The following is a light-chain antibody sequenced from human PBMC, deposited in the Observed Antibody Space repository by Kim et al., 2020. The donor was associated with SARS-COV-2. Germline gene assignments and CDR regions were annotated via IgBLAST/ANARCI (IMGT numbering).Light chain of an antibody. CDR1: QSVSSY. CDR3: QQRSNWPLT. V-gene: IGKV3-11*01. J-gene: IGKJ4*01. CDR2: DAS. Sequence: LSPGERAPRSCRASQSVSSYLAWYQQKPGRAPRLLIYDASNRATGIPARFSGSGSGTDFTLTISSLEPEDFAVYYCQQRSNWPLTFGGGTKVDIK.